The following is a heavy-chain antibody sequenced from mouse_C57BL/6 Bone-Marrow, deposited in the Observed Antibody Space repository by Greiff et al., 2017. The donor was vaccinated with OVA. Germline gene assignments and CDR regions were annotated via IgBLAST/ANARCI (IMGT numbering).Heavy chain of an antibody. CDR1: GFNIKDDY. J-gene: IGHJ2*01. D-gene: IGHD2-1*01. V-gene: IGHV14-4*01. CDR3: TSYGNFDY. Sequence: LVESGAELVRPGASVKLSRTASGFNIKDDYMHWVKQRPEQGLEWIGWIDPENGDTEYASKFQGKATITADTSSNTAYLQLSSLTSEDTAVYYCTSYGNFDYWGQGTTLTVSS. CDR2: IDPENGDT.